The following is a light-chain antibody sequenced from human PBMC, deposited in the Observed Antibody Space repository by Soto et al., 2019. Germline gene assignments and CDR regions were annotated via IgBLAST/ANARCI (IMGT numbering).Light chain of an antibody. CDR1: SSNIGSNT. CDR2: SNN. J-gene: IGLJ3*02. CDR3: AAWDDSLNGSWV. Sequence: QSELTQPPSASGTPGQRVTISCSGSSSNIGSNTVNWYQQLPGTAPKLLIYSNNQRPSGVPDRFSGSKSGTSASLAISGLQSEDEADYYCAAWDDSLNGSWVFGGGTKVTVL. V-gene: IGLV1-44*01.